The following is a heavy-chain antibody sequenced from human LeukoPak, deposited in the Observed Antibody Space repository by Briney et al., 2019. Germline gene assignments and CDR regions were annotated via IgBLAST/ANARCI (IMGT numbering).Heavy chain of an antibody. CDR2: IYYSGST. CDR1: GGSISSYY. V-gene: IGHV4-59*01. D-gene: IGHD3-22*01. J-gene: IGHJ3*01. Sequence: SETLSLTCIVSGGSISSYYWSWIRQPPGEGLEWIGYIYYSGSTNYNPSLKSRVTISVDTSKNQFSLKLSSVTAADTAVYYCARELRYDNSDSGAFWGQGTVVTVSS. CDR3: ARELRYDNSDSGAF.